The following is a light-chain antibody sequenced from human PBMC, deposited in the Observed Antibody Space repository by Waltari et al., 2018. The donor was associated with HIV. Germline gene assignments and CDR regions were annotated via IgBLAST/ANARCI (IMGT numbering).Light chain of an antibody. J-gene: IGLJ3*02. Sequence: SALPQPASVSGSPGQSLTISCTGTSSDVGGYNYVSLYPQHPGKAPKLMIYGVSNRPSGVSNRFSGSKSGNTASLTISGLQAEDEADYYCSSYTSSSTLWVFGGGTKLTVL. V-gene: IGLV2-14*01. CDR3: SSYTSSSTLWV. CDR2: GVS. CDR1: SSDVGGYNY.